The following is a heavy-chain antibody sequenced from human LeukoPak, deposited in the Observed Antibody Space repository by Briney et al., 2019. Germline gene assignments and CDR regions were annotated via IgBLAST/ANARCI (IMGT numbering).Heavy chain of an antibody. CDR3: ARDRRIVGATGRNAFDI. Sequence: SETLSLTCTVSGGSISSYYWSWIRQPAGKGLEWIGRIYTSGSTNYNPSLKSRVTVSVDTSKNQFSLKLSSVTAADTAVYYCARDRRIVGATGRNAFDIWGQGTMVTVSS. CDR2: IYTSGST. CDR1: GGSISSYY. D-gene: IGHD1-26*01. V-gene: IGHV4-4*07. J-gene: IGHJ3*02.